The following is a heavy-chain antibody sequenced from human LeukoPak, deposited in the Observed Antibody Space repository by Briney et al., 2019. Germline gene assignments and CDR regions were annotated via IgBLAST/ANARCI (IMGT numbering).Heavy chain of an antibody. V-gene: IGHV3-21*01. J-gene: IGHJ3*02. CDR1: GFTFSSYW. CDR3: ARGRSGYDRNDAFDI. CDR2: ISSSSSYI. D-gene: IGHD5-12*01. Sequence: GGSLRLSCAASGFTFSSYWMHWVRQAPGKGLEWVSSISSSSSYIYYADSVKGRFTISRDNAKNSLYLQMNSLRAEDTAVYYCARGRSGYDRNDAFDIWSQGTMVTVSS.